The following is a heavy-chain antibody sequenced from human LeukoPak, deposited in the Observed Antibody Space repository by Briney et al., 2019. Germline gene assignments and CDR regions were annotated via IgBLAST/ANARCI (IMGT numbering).Heavy chain of an antibody. CDR1: GFTFSSYA. Sequence: PGGSPRLSCAASGFTFSSYAMHWVRQAPGKGLEWVAVISYDGSNKYYADSVKGRFTISRDNSKNTLYLQMNSLRAEDTAVYYCARGGAAAGTSTGDFDYWGQGTLVTVSS. V-gene: IGHV3-30-3*01. J-gene: IGHJ4*02. D-gene: IGHD6-13*01. CDR3: ARGGAAAGTSTGDFDY. CDR2: ISYDGSNK.